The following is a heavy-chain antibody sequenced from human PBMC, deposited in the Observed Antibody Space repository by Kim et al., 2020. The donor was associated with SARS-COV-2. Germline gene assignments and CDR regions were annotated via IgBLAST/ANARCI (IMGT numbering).Heavy chain of an antibody. Sequence: GGSLRLSCAASGFTFSSHAMDWVRQAPGKGLEWVSSISYSSSYIYHADSVKGRFTISRDNAKNSLYLQMNSLRAEETAVYYCVRGLNSGSNYWGQGTLVT. D-gene: IGHD2-21*01. CDR2: ISYSSSYI. J-gene: IGHJ4*02. CDR1: GFTFSSHA. CDR3: VRGLNSGSNY. V-gene: IGHV3-21*01.